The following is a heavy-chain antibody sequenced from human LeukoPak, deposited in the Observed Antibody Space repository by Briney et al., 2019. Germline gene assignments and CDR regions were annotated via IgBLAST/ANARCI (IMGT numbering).Heavy chain of an antibody. V-gene: IGHV4-61*02. Sequence: SETLSLTCTVSGGSISSSGYYWSWIRQPAGKGLEWIGRIYTSGSTNYNPSLKSRVTISGDTSKNQFSLRLSSVTAADTAVYYCARASYSYDINGWVPFDYWGQGTLVTVSS. CDR3: ARASYSYDINGWVPFDY. CDR1: GGSISSSGYY. CDR2: IYTSGST. D-gene: IGHD3-22*01. J-gene: IGHJ4*02.